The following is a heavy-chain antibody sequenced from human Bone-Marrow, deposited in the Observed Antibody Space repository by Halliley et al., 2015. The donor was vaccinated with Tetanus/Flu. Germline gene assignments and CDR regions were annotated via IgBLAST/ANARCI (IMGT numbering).Heavy chain of an antibody. CDR2: IYSGGST. CDR3: SRANGYRSGPYHYFGMDV. J-gene: IGHJ6*02. V-gene: IGHV3-66*01. D-gene: IGHD5-18*01. Sequence: IYSGGSTYYPDSVKGRFTISRDDSNNTLYLQMTSLGDDDTATYYCSRANGYRSGPYHYFGMDVWGQGTTVIVSS.